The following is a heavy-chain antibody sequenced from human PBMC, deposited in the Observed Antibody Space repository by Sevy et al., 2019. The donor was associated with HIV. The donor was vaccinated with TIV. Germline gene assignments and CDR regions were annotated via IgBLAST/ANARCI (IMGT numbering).Heavy chain of an antibody. Sequence: GGCLRLSCAASGFTFSSYGMHWVRQAPGKGLEWVVVIWYDGSNKYYADSVKGRFTISRDNSKNTLYLQMNSLRAEDTAVYYCARDQGSRQWELREWGQGTLVTVSS. CDR1: GFTFSSYG. J-gene: IGHJ4*02. CDR2: IWYDGSNK. D-gene: IGHD1-26*01. V-gene: IGHV3-33*01. CDR3: ARDQGSRQWELRE.